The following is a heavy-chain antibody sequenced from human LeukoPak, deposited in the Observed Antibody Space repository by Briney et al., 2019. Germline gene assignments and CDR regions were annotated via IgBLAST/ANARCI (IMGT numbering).Heavy chain of an antibody. Sequence: KSSETLSLTCAVSGGSVSGYYWSWVRQFPGRRLEWIGYIHYSGRTNYNPSLKSRITLSLETSSNQISLELKSVTSADTALYYRVRDSGYSSSWYLIDDDFDIWGQGTMVIVSA. CDR1: GGSVSGYY. V-gene: IGHV4-59*02. D-gene: IGHD6-13*01. CDR3: VRDSGYSSSWYLIDDDFDI. CDR2: IHYSGRT. J-gene: IGHJ3*02.